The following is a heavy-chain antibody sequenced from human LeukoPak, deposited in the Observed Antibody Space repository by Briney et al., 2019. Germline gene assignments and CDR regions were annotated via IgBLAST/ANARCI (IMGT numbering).Heavy chain of an antibody. CDR1: GFTFSSYG. Sequence: PGGSLRLSCAASGFTFSSYGMSWVRQAPGKGLEWVSAISGSGGSTYYADSVKGRFTISRDNSKNTLYLQMNSLRAEDTAVYYSAKDLTAEVPGYYYGSGSSFDYWGQGTLVTVSS. V-gene: IGHV3-23*01. J-gene: IGHJ4*02. CDR3: AKDLTAEVPGYYYGSGSSFDY. CDR2: ISGSGGST. D-gene: IGHD3-10*01.